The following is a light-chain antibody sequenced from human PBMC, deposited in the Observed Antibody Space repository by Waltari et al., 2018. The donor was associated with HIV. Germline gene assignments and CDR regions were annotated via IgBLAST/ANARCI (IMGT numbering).Light chain of an antibody. J-gene: IGKJ4*01. V-gene: IGKV1-39*01. Sequence: DVKLTQSPSSLSASVGDRVTITCRASQSIGDSLSWFQVRSNKAPKLLIYGASSLQTGVPPRFRGGRSGTDFTLTIVNLQREDFATYYCQQTYNLPLTFGGGTNVDVK. CDR3: QQTYNLPLT. CDR2: GAS. CDR1: QSIGDS.